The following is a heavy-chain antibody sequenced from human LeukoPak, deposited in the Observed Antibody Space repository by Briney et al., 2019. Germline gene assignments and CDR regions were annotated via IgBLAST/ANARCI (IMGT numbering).Heavy chain of an antibody. Sequence: GGSLRLSCAASGFTFSDYYMSWLRQAPGKGLEWVSYISSSGSTIYYADSVKGRFTISRDNAKNSLYLQMNSLRAEDTAVYYCAREGYSSSWYYFDYWGQGTLVTVSS. CDR2: ISSSGSTI. CDR3: AREGYSSSWYYFDY. V-gene: IGHV3-11*04. D-gene: IGHD6-13*01. J-gene: IGHJ4*02. CDR1: GFTFSDYY.